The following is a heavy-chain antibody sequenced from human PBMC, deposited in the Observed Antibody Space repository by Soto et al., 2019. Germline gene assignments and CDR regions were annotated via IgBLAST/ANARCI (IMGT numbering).Heavy chain of an antibody. D-gene: IGHD3-9*01. CDR1: GGSISSGGYY. Sequence: SETLSLTCTVSGGSISSGGYYWSWIRQHPGKGLEWIGYIYYRGTTTYNSSLKSRVTISVDTSNNQISLKLTSVAAADTAVYYCARLSGDWSPFDSWGQGTLVTVSS. J-gene: IGHJ4*02. CDR2: IYYRGTT. V-gene: IGHV4-61*08. CDR3: ARLSGDWSPFDS.